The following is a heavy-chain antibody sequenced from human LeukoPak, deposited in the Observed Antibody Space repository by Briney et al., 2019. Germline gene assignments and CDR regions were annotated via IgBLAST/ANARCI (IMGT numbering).Heavy chain of an antibody. V-gene: IGHV5-51*01. Sequence: GESLKISCKASGDSFTSYWIGWVRQMPGKGLEWMGIIYPGDSDTRYSPSFQGQVTVSADKFISTAYLQWSSLKASDTAMYYCASTLGSSGFLARGWGQGTLVTVSS. CDR1: GDSFTSYW. J-gene: IGHJ4*02. CDR2: IYPGDSDT. CDR3: ASTLGSSGFLARG. D-gene: IGHD3-22*01.